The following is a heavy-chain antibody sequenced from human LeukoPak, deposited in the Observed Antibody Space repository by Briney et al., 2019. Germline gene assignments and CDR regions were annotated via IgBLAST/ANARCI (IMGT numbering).Heavy chain of an antibody. CDR3: AKSDTAMVPGYY. V-gene: IGHV3-30*02. CDR2: IRYGGSNK. CDR1: GFTFSSYG. D-gene: IGHD5-18*01. J-gene: IGHJ4*02. Sequence: PGGSLRLSCAASGFTFSSYGMHWVRQAPGQGLEWVAFIRYGGSNKYYADSVKGRFTISRDNSKNTLYLQMNSLRAEDTAVYYCAKSDTAMVPGYYWGQGTLVTVSS.